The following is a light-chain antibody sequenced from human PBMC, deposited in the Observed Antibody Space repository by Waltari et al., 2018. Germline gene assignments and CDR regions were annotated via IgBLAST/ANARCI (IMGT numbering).Light chain of an antibody. J-gene: IGKJ2*01. CDR3: QQYGSSVMYT. V-gene: IGKV3-20*01. Sequence: EIVLTQSPGTLSLSPGERATLSCRASQSVTSISLSWYQQKPGQAPRLLIYGASNRATGIPDRFSGSGSGTDFTLTISRLEPEDFAVYYCQQYGSSVMYTFGQGTKLEIK. CDR2: GAS. CDR1: QSVTSIS.